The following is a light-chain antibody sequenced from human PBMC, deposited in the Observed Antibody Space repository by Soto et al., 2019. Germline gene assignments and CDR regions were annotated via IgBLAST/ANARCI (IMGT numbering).Light chain of an antibody. Sequence: DIQMTQSPSSVSASVGDRVTITCRASQGISSWLGWYQQKPGQAPKLLIFAASSLQSGVPPRFSGSESGTEFTLTISSLQPEDVATYYCQQASSFPLTFGGGNKVEIK. CDR2: AAS. V-gene: IGKV1-12*01. CDR1: QGISSW. J-gene: IGKJ4*01. CDR3: QQASSFPLT.